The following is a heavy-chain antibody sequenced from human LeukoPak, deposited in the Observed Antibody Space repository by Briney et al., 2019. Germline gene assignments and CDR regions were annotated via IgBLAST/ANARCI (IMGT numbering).Heavy chain of an antibody. J-gene: IGHJ4*02. CDR2: IYPGDSDT. V-gene: IGHV5-51*01. D-gene: IGHD3-22*01. CDR3: ARSSSYDSSGYYSPFDY. CDR1: GYSFTSYW. Sequence: GESLKISCKGSGYSFTSYWIGWVRQMPGKGLEWMGIIYPGDSDTRYSPSFQGQATISADKSISTAYLQWSSLKASDTAMYYCARSSSYDSSGYYSPFDYWGQGTLVTVSS.